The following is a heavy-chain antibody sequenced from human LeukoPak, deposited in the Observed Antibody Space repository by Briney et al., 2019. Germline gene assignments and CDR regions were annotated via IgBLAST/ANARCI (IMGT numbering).Heavy chain of an antibody. Sequence: GASLEISSEGAGYIFTSYWIGWVRQLPGKGLEGRGSIYPGDSDTRYSPSFQGQVTISADKSITTAYLQWSSLQASDTAMYYCARQDGAAKYYFDYWGQGTLVAVSS. CDR3: ARQDGAAKYYFDY. CDR2: IYPGDSDT. D-gene: IGHD5-24*01. J-gene: IGHJ4*02. CDR1: GYIFTSYW. V-gene: IGHV5-51*01.